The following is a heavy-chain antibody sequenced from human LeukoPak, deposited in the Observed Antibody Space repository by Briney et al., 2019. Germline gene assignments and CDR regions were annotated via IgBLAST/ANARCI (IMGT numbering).Heavy chain of an antibody. Sequence: HTGGSLRLSCAASGFTFSAYSMNWARQAPEKGRGWVSYIGSSSSPIYYADSVKGRFTISRDNAKNSLYLQMDSLRAEDTAVYYCARDQAYSFDYWGQGTLVTVSS. CDR2: IGSSSSPI. CDR1: GFTFSAYS. J-gene: IGHJ4*02. D-gene: IGHD4-11*01. V-gene: IGHV3-48*01. CDR3: ARDQAYSFDY.